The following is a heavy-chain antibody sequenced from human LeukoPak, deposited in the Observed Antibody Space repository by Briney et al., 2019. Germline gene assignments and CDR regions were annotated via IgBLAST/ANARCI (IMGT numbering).Heavy chain of an antibody. J-gene: IGHJ5*02. D-gene: IGHD2-2*01. V-gene: IGHV1-2*02. Sequence: ASVKLSCKSSGYTFAVSYMHWVRQAPGQGLGWMGWINPHSGGTNYAQKFQGRVTMTRDTSISTAYMELSRLRSDDTAVYYCARDVCSSTSCYGWFDPWGQGTLVTVSS. CDR1: GYTFAVSY. CDR2: INPHSGGT. CDR3: ARDVCSSTSCYGWFDP.